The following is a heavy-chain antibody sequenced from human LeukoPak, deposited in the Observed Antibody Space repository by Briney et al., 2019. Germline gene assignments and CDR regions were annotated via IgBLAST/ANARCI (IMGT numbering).Heavy chain of an antibody. D-gene: IGHD1-26*01. CDR2: MNPNSGNT. Sequence: ASVKVSCKASGYTFTSYDINWVRQATGQGLEWMGWMNPNSGNTGYAQKFQGRVTMTRNTSISTDYMELSSMRFEDKAVYYCARGLGSGSYRDYYYMDVWGKGTTVTVSS. CDR1: GYTFTSYD. CDR3: ARGLGSGSYRDYYYMDV. V-gene: IGHV1-8*01. J-gene: IGHJ6*03.